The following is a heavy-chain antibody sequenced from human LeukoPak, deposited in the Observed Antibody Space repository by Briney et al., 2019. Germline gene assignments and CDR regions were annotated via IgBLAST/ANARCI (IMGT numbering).Heavy chain of an antibody. CDR1: GFTFGSYA. V-gene: IGHV3-23*01. Sequence: TGGSLRLSCAASGFTFGSYAMSWVRQAPGKGLEWVSAISGSGGSTYYADSVKGRFTISRDNSKNALYLQMNSLRAEDTAVYYCAKFPKDYYDSSGYLSDPWGQGTLVTVSS. D-gene: IGHD3-22*01. CDR2: ISGSGGST. J-gene: IGHJ5*02. CDR3: AKFPKDYYDSSGYLSDP.